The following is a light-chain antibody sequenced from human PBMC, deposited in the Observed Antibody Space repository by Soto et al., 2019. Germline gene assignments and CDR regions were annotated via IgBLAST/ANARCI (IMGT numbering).Light chain of an antibody. CDR2: AAS. V-gene: IGKV3-20*01. CDR1: QSVASSH. Sequence: EIVLTQSPGTLSLSPVERATLSCMASQSVASSHLAWYQQKPGQAPRVLIYAASNRATGIPDRFSGSGSGTDFTLTISRLEPEDFAVYYCQQYGSSPLTFGGGTKVDIK. CDR3: QQYGSSPLT. J-gene: IGKJ4*01.